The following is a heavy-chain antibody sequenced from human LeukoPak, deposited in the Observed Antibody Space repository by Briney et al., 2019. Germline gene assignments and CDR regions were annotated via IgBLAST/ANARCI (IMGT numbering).Heavy chain of an antibody. Sequence: ASVKVSYKASGGTVNRNAISWVRQAPGQGLEWMGRIIPIFGTANYAQKFQGRVTITADKSQSTAYMELSSLRSDDTAVYYFARSYSNYDYYYYYMDVWGKGTTVTVSS. V-gene: IGHV1-69*06. CDR2: IIPIFGTA. CDR3: ARSYSNYDYYYYYMDV. J-gene: IGHJ6*03. CDR1: GGTVNRNA. D-gene: IGHD4-11*01.